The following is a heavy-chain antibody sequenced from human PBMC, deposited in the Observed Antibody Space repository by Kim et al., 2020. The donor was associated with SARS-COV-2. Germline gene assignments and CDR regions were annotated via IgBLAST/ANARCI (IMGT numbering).Heavy chain of an antibody. D-gene: IGHD2-15*01. V-gene: IGHV4-34*01. CDR3: ARGGEYCSGGSCWGY. CDR1: GGSFSGYY. Sequence: SETLSLTCAVYGGSFSGYYWSWIRQPPGKGLEWIGEINHSGSTNYNPSLKSRVTISVDTSKNQFSLKLSSVTAADTAVYYCARGGEYCSGGSCWGYWGQGTLVTVSS. J-gene: IGHJ4*02. CDR2: INHSGST.